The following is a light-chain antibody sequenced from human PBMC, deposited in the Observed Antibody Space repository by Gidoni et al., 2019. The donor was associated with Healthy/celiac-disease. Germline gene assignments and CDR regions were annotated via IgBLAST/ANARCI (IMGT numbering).Light chain of an antibody. CDR3: QQYYSYTWT. Sequence: AIRMTQSPSSFSASPGDRVTITCRASQGISSYLAWYQQKPGKAPKLLIYAAATLQSGVPSRFSGSGSGTDFTITISCLQSEDFATYYCQQYYSYTWTFGQGTKVEIK. CDR2: AAA. CDR1: QGISSY. J-gene: IGKJ1*01. V-gene: IGKV1-8*01.